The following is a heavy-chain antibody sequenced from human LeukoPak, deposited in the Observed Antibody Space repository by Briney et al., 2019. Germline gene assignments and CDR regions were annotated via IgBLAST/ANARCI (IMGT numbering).Heavy chain of an antibody. D-gene: IGHD6-13*01. J-gene: IGHJ4*02. CDR2: IYYSGST. Sequence: SETLSLTCTVSGGSISSYYWSWIRQPPGKGLEWIGYIYYSGSTNYNPSLKSRVTISVDTSKNQFSLKLSSVTAADTAVYYCARDSVSSSWLFATYPFDYWGQGTLVTVSS. CDR3: ARDSVSSSWLFATYPFDY. V-gene: IGHV4-59*12. CDR1: GGSISSYY.